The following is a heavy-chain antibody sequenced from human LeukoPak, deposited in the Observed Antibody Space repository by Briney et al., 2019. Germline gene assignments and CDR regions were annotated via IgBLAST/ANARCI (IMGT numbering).Heavy chain of an antibody. CDR2: ISSSSSYI. CDR3: ARVQVPAATDAFDI. D-gene: IGHD2-2*01. CDR1: GFTFSGYS. J-gene: IGHJ3*02. Sequence: PGGSLRLSCAASGFTFSGYSMNWVRQAPGKGLEWVSSISSSSSYIYYADSVKGRFTISRDNAKNSLYLQMNSLRAEDTAVYYCARVQVPAATDAFDIWGQGTMVTVSS. V-gene: IGHV3-21*01.